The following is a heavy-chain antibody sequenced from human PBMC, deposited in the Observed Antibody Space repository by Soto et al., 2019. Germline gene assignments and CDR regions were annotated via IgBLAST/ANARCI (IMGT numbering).Heavy chain of an antibody. Sequence: QVQLVESGGGVVQPGRSLRLSCAASGFTFSSYGMHWVRQAPGKGLXXXXXIWXXGSXKYYADSVKGRFTISRDNSKNTLYLQMNSLRAEDTAVYYCASARYSGSYSLTFDYWGQGTLVTVSS. J-gene: IGHJ4*02. CDR3: ASARYSGSYSLTFDY. D-gene: IGHD1-26*01. V-gene: IGHV3-33*01. CDR2: IWXXGSXK. CDR1: GFTFSSYG.